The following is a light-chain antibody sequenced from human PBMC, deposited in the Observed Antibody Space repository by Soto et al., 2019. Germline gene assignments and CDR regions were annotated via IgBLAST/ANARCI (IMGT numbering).Light chain of an antibody. CDR1: SSNIGSST. CDR3: AAWYDSLNGWV. Sequence: QLVLTQPPSASGTPGQRVTISCSGSSSNIGSSTVNWYQQLPGTAPKLLIYSNNQRPSGVPDRFSGSKSGTSASLAISGLQSEDEADYYCAAWYDSLNGWVFGGGTKVTVL. V-gene: IGLV1-44*01. J-gene: IGLJ3*02. CDR2: SNN.